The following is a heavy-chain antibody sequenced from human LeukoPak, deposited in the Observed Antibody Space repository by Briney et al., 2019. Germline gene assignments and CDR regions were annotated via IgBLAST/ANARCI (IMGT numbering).Heavy chain of an antibody. Sequence: SGTLSLTCTVSGGSISSYYWSWVRQAAGKGLEWIGGIYTSGSTNYKPSLKSRVTMSVDKSKNPFSLQLSSLTAADTAVYYCARDNPSPPAFDHWGQGTLVTVSS. CDR2: IYTSGST. D-gene: IGHD1-14*01. CDR3: ARDNPSPPAFDH. J-gene: IGHJ4*02. V-gene: IGHV4-4*07. CDR1: GGSISSYY.